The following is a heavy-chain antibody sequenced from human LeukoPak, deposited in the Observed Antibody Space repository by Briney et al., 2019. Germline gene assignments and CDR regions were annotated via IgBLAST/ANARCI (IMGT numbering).Heavy chain of an antibody. V-gene: IGHV3-64D*06. CDR3: VSRGYSGYDY. J-gene: IGHJ4*02. D-gene: IGHD5-12*01. Sequence: PGGSLRLSCRTAGFTFGDYAMSWVRQAPGKGLEYVSAISSNGDSTYYADSVKGRFTISRDNSKNTLYLQMSSLRAEDTAVYYCVSRGYSGYDYWGQGTLVTVSS. CDR2: ISSNGDST. CDR1: GFTFGDYA.